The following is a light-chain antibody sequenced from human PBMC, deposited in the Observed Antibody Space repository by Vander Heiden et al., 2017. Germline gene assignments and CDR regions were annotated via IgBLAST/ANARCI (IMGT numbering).Light chain of an antibody. Sequence: EIVLTQSPATLSLSPGEGATLACRASQSVSSYLAWYQHKPGQAPMLLIYEASNRATGVPARFSGTGSGTDFTLTISSLEPEVFAVYYCQHRSGWLPGTFGQGTKVEIK. CDR1: QSVSSY. CDR3: QHRSGWLPGT. CDR2: EAS. J-gene: IGKJ1*01. V-gene: IGKV3-11*01.